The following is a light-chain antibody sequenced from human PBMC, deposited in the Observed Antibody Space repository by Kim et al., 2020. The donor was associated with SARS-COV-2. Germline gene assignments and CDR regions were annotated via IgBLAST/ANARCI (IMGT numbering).Light chain of an antibody. CDR2: DVS. CDR3: SSYTTRSTHYV. Sequence: QSALTQPASVSGSPGQSITISCSGISSDVGDYNYVSWYQQHPDKAPKLMIYDVSYRPSGVSDRFSGSKSGNTASLTISGLQAEDEADYYCSSYTTRSTHYVFGSVTKVTVL. CDR1: SSDVGDYNY. J-gene: IGLJ1*01. V-gene: IGLV2-14*03.